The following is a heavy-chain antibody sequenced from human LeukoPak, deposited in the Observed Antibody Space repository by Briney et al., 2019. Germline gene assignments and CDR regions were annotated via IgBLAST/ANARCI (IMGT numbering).Heavy chain of an antibody. J-gene: IGHJ3*02. D-gene: IGHD1-26*01. CDR2: VYYSGST. CDR1: GGSISRYY. Sequence: SETLSLTCNVSGGSISRYYWSWIRQPPGKGLEWIGYVYYSGSTNYNPSLKRRVTISVDTSKNHFSLKLSSVTAADTAVYYCAREWELRDAFDIWGQGTMVTVSS. CDR3: AREWELRDAFDI. V-gene: IGHV4-59*12.